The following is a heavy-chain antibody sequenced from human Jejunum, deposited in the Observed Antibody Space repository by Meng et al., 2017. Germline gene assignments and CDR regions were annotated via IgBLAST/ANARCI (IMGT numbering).Heavy chain of an antibody. CDR2: IHYSGGT. CDR1: GGSMNSAGHY. V-gene: IGHV4-31*03. J-gene: IGHJ1*01. Sequence: QGQRREAGPGRVKPAQTLSLTCTVSGGSMNSAGHYWSWIRQDPGKGLEWIGYIHYSGGTYYNPSLKSRVTISVDTSKNQFSLKLNSVSAADTAVYYCARATAGNSEYFQNWGQGTLVTVSS. CDR3: ARATAGNSEYFQN. D-gene: IGHD4-23*01.